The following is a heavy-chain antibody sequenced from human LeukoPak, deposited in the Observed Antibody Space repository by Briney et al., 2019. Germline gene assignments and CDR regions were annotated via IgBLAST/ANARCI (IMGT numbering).Heavy chain of an antibody. V-gene: IGHV1-3*01. CDR3: ARSRIAVAAPHLFY. Sequence: ASVKVSCKASGYTFTSYAMRWVRQAPGQRLEWMGWINAGNGNTKYSQKFQGRVTITRDTSASIAYMELSSLRSEDTAVYYCARSRIAVAAPHLFYWGQGTLVTVSS. CDR2: INAGNGNT. J-gene: IGHJ4*02. CDR1: GYTFTSYA. D-gene: IGHD6-19*01.